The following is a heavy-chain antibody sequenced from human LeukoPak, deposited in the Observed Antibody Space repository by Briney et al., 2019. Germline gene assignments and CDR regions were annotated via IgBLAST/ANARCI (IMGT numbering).Heavy chain of an antibody. V-gene: IGHV3-21*01. J-gene: IGHJ4*02. Sequence: NPGGSLRLSCAASGFTFSSYSMNWVRQAPGKGLEWVSSISSSSSYIYYADSVKGRFTISGDNAKNSLYLQMSSLRAEDTAVYYCARHQHYDFWSGYSYYWGQGTLVTVSS. D-gene: IGHD3-3*01. CDR3: ARHQHYDFWSGYSYY. CDR1: GFTFSSYS. CDR2: ISSSSSYI.